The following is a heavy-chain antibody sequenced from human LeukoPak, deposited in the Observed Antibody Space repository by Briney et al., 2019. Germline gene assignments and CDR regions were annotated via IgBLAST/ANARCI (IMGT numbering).Heavy chain of an antibody. Sequence: AESLMSLCKCAGYIFTTYCIGWVRQMPGKGLEWMGVIYPGDSDTRYSPSFQGQVIISVDKSISTAYLQWSSLKASDSAMYYCARGRSCTSDVCRSWFDPWGQGTGVTVSS. CDR3: ARGRSCTSDVCRSWFDP. CDR2: IYPGDSDT. CDR1: GYIFTTYC. J-gene: IGHJ5*02. V-gene: IGHV5-51*01. D-gene: IGHD2-8*01.